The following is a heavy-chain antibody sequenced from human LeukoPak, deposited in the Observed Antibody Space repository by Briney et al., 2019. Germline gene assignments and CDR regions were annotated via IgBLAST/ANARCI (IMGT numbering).Heavy chain of an antibody. CDR2: ISSSSSYI. J-gene: IGHJ4*02. CDR3: ARGSPNYYDSSGYYLFDY. D-gene: IGHD3-22*01. V-gene: IGHV3-21*01. CDR1: GFTFSSYS. Sequence: GGSLRLSCAASGFTFSSYSMNWVRQAPGKGLEWVSSISSSSSYIYYADSVKGRFTISSDNAKNSLYLQMNSLRAEDTAVYYCARGSPNYYDSSGYYLFDYWGQGTLVTVSS.